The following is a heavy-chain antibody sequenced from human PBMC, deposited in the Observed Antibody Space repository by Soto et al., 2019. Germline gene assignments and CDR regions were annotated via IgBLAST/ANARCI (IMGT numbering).Heavy chain of an antibody. CDR1: GFTFTSSA. D-gene: IGHD6-19*01. V-gene: IGHV1-58*01. CDR3: AAAKYSSGWYDAFDI. Sequence: ASGKVSCKASGFTFTSSAVQWVRQARGQRLEWIGWIVVGSGNTNYAQKFQERVTITRDMSTSTAYMELSSLRSEDTAVYYCAAAKYSSGWYDAFDIWGQGTMVTVSS. CDR2: IVVGSGNT. J-gene: IGHJ3*02.